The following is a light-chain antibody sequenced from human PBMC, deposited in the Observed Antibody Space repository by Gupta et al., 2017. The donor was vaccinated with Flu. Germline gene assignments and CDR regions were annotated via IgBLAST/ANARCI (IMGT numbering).Light chain of an antibody. CDR1: QSITTY. CDR3: QQTDSSLWT. Sequence: DIQMTQSPSSLSASIGDRVTITCRAGQSITTYLNWYQQKPGKAPKLLIYTASSLQSGVPSRFSGSGSGTDFTLTISSLQPEDFATYYCQQTDSSLWTFGQGTKVQIK. V-gene: IGKV1-39*01. CDR2: TAS. J-gene: IGKJ1*01.